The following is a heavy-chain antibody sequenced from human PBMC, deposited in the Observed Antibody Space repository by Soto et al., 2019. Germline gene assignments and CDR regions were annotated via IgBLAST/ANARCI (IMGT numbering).Heavy chain of an antibody. Sequence: ASVKVSCKASGYTFTSYGIRWVRQAPGHALEWMGWISAYNGNTNYAQKVQGRVTMTTDASTSTAYMELRSLRSDDTAVYYCARENGQSIAALPAFSDYWGQGTLVGISS. J-gene: IGHJ4*02. CDR3: ARENGQSIAALPAFSDY. V-gene: IGHV1-18*04. D-gene: IGHD6-6*01. CDR2: ISAYNGNT. CDR1: GYTFTSYG.